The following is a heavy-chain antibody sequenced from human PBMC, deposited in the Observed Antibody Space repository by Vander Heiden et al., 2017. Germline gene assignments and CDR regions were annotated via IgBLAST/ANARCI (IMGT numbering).Heavy chain of an antibody. CDR1: GFTFSRDW. V-gene: IGHV3-74*01. D-gene: IGHD6-13*01. CDR3: ARHSFGNSWPFDS. CDR2: VNGDGSST. J-gene: IGHJ4*02. Sequence: EVQLVASGGGLVQPGGSLRLSCAASGFTFSRDWMHWVRQVPGKGLVWVSHVNGDGSSTNYADSVKGRFTISRDNAKNTLYLQMNSLSAEDTAVYHCARHSFGNSWPFDSWGQGTLVTVSS.